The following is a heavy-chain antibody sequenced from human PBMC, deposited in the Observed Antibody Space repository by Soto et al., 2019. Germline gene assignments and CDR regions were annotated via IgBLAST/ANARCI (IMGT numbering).Heavy chain of an antibody. CDR2: RYYSEST. D-gene: IGHD2-2*01. CDR1: GGSITTGGYY. Sequence: SETLSLTCTVSGGSITTGGYYWSWIRQLPGKGLEWIGHRYYSESTYYNPSLKSRVSISLDTSKNQFSLKLSFVTAADTAMYYCARRYCSSASCPRNYYGMDVWGQGTTVTVSS. CDR3: ARRYCSSASCPRNYYGMDV. J-gene: IGHJ6*02. V-gene: IGHV4-31*03.